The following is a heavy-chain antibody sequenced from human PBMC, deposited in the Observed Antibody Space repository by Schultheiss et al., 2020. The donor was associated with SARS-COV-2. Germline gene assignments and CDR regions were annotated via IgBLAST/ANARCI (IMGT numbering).Heavy chain of an antibody. CDR3: ARVQAYSSSWYGGWFDP. D-gene: IGHD6-13*01. CDR1: RFTFSPYD. Sequence: GGSLRLSRVAPRFTFSPYDMHWVRQAPGKGLEWVAVIWYDGSNKYYADSVKGRFTISRDNSKNTLYLQMNSLRAEDTAVYYCARVQAYSSSWYGGWFDPWGQGTLVTVSS. J-gene: IGHJ5*02. V-gene: IGHV3-33*08. CDR2: IWYDGSNK.